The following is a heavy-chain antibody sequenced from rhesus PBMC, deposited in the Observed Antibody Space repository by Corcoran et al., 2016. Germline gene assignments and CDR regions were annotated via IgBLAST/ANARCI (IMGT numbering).Heavy chain of an antibody. CDR2: IYGSSGRT. CDR3: ARLVITTLDY. J-gene: IGHJ4*01. Sequence: QVQLQESGPGVVKPAETLSLTCAVSGYSISSGYDWSWIRQPSGKGLEWIGYIYGSSGRTNSNPSPKNRVTISKDTSENQFSLKLSSVTAADTAVYYCARLVITTLDYWGQGVLVTVSS. D-gene: IGHD3-16*01. CDR1: GYSISSGYD. V-gene: IGHV4-76*01.